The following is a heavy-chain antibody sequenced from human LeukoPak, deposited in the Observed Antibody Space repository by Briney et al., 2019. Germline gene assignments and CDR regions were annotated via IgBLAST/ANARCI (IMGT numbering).Heavy chain of an antibody. V-gene: IGHV3-66*01. Sequence: GGSLRLSCAASGFTVSSNYMSWVRQAPGKGLEWVSVIYSGGSTYYADSVKGRFTISRDNAKNSLYLQMNSLRAEDTAVYYCSELGITMIGGVWGKGTTVTISS. CDR1: GFTVSSNY. D-gene: IGHD3-10*02. CDR3: SELGITMIGGV. CDR2: IYSGGST. J-gene: IGHJ6*04.